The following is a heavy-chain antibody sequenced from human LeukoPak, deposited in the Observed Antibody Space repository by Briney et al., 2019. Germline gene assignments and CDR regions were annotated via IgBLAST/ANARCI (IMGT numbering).Heavy chain of an antibody. J-gene: IGHJ4*02. Sequence: SETLSLTCAVYGGSFSGYYWSWIRQPPGKGLEWIGEINHSGSTNYNPSLKSRVTISVDTSKNQFSLKLSSVTAADTAVYYCARVIPDYDILTGYLFDHWGQGTLVTVSS. V-gene: IGHV4-34*01. CDR1: GGSFSGYY. CDR2: INHSGST. D-gene: IGHD3-9*01. CDR3: ARVIPDYDILTGYLFDH.